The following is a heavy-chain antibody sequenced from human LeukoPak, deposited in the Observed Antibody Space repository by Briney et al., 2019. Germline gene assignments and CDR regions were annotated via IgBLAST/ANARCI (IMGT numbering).Heavy chain of an antibody. Sequence: GGSLRLSCAASGFTFSNYWMSWVRQAPGKGPEWLANINKDGSEKYYVDSVKGRFTFSRDNAKNLVYLQMSSPRAEDTAVYYCVVYSSGRYVGYDYWGQGTLVTVSS. D-gene: IGHD6-19*01. CDR2: INKDGSEK. CDR3: VVYSSGRYVGYDY. CDR1: GFTFSNYW. J-gene: IGHJ4*02. V-gene: IGHV3-7*01.